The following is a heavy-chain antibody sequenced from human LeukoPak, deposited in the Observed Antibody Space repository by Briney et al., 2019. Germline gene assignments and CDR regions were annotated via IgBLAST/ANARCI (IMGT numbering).Heavy chain of an antibody. CDR2: ISFDGSNK. D-gene: IGHD4-4*01. CDR1: GFTFSAYG. CDR3: ARDLNLGTTDSY. J-gene: IGHJ4*02. Sequence: GGSLRLSCATSGFTFSAYGIHWVRQAPGKGLEWVAVISFDGSNKNYADSVKGRFTISRDNSKNTLSLQMNSLRDDDTAVYYCARDLNLGTTDSYWGQGTLVTVSS. V-gene: IGHV3-30*03.